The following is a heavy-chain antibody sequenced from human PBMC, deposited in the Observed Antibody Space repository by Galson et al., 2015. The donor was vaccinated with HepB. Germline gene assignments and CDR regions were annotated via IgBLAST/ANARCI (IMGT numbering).Heavy chain of an antibody. CDR1: GFSLSTSGMC. J-gene: IGHJ6*03. CDR3: ARTQELGYCSSTSCYHPYYYYYYMDV. CDR2: IDWDDDK. D-gene: IGHD2-2*01. V-gene: IGHV2-70*11. Sequence: PALVKPTQTLTLTCTFSGFSLSTSGMCVSWIRQPPGKALEWLARIDWDDDKYYSTSLKTRLTISKDTSKNQVVLTMTNMDPVDTATYYCARTQELGYCSSTSCYHPYYYYYYMDVWGKGTTVTVSS.